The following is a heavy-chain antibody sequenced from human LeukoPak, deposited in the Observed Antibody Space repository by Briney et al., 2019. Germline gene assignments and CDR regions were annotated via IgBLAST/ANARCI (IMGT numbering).Heavy chain of an antibody. Sequence: PGGSLRLSCAASGFTFSDYYMSWIRQAPGKGLEWLSYISRSRGYTNYADSVKGRFTISRDNAKNSLYLQMNSLRAEDTAVYYCARATQQWLVKLDYWGQGILVTVSS. CDR1: GFTFSDYY. V-gene: IGHV3-11*05. D-gene: IGHD6-19*01. CDR3: ARATQQWLVKLDY. J-gene: IGHJ4*02. CDR2: ISRSRGYT.